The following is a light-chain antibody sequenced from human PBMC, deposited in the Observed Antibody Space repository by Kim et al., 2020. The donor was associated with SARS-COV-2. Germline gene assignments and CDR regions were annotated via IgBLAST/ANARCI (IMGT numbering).Light chain of an antibody. CDR2: DAS. CDR3: RQYNAFPLT. J-gene: IGKJ4*01. Sequence: DIQMTQSPSSLSASVGDRVTITCQASQDIVKSLNWYQQKPGKAPNLLIYDASNLEAGVPSRFSGSGSGKDFIFTISSLQPDDIATYYCRQYNAFPLTFGGGTKVDIK. CDR1: QDIVKS. V-gene: IGKV1-33*01.